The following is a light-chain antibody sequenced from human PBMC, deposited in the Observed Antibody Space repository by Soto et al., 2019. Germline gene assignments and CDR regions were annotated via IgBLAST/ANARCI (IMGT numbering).Light chain of an antibody. Sequence: IVMTQTPVTLSVSPGEGATLSCRASESIGSKLAWYQQKPGQAPRLLIYDASTRATGFPARFSGSGSGTEFTLTISSLQSEDSAVYYCQHYSPWPYTFGLGTKLEIK. CDR1: ESIGSK. CDR2: DAS. V-gene: IGKV3-15*01. J-gene: IGKJ2*01. CDR3: QHYSPWPYT.